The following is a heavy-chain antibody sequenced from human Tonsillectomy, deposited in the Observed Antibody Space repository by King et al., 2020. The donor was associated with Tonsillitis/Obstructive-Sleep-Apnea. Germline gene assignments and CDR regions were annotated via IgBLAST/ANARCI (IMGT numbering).Heavy chain of an antibody. CDR2: ISGSGGST. J-gene: IGHJ4*02. D-gene: IGHD2-2*02. CDR1: GFTFSNYA. CDR3: AKGLQHCTSTNCYSSIDY. V-gene: IGHV3-23*04. Sequence: VQLVESGGGLVQPGGSLRLSCAAPGFTFSNYAMSWVRQAPGKGLEWVSGISGSGGSTYDADSVKGRFTISRDNSKNTLYLQMNSLRAEDTAVYYCAKGLQHCTSTNCYSSIDYWGQGTLVTVSS.